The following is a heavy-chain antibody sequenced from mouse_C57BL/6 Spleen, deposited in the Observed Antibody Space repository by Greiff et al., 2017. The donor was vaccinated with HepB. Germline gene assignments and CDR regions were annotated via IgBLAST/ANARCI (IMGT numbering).Heavy chain of an antibody. J-gene: IGHJ3*01. CDR3: AREGLRSFAY. D-gene: IGHD3-2*02. CDR1: GYTFNSYW. CDR2: IYPGSGST. V-gene: IGHV1-55*01. Sequence: QVQLQQPGAELVKPGASVKMSCKASGYTFNSYWITWVKQRPGQGLEWIGDIYPGSGSTNYNEKFKSKATLTVDTASSTAYMQISSLTSEDSAVYYCAREGLRSFAYWGQGTLVTVSA.